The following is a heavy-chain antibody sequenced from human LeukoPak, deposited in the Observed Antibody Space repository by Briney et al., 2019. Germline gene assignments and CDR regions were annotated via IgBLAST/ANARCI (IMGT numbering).Heavy chain of an antibody. V-gene: IGHV1-3*01. CDR2: INAGNGNT. CDR1: GYTFTTYA. J-gene: IGHJ4*02. Sequence: ASVKVSCKASGYTFTTYAMHWVRQAPGQRLEWMGWINAGNGNTKYSQKFQGRVTITRDTSASTAYMELSSLRSEDTAVYYCARGYDTTGYFSYWGQGTLVAVSS. D-gene: IGHD3-22*01. CDR3: ARGYDTTGYFSY.